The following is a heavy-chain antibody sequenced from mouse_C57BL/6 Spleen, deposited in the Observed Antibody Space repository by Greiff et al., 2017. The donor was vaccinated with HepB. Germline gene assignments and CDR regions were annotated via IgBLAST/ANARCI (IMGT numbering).Heavy chain of an antibody. CDR1: GYTFTSYW. CDR2: IDPSDSYT. Sequence: VQLQQPGAELVRPGTSVKLSCKASGYTFTSYWMHWVKQRPGQGLEWIGVIDPSDSYTNYNQKFKGKATLTVDTSSSTAYMQLSSLTSEDSAVYYCARITTVVERDYFDYWGQGTTLTVSS. CDR3: ARITTVVERDYFDY. J-gene: IGHJ2*01. D-gene: IGHD1-1*01. V-gene: IGHV1-59*01.